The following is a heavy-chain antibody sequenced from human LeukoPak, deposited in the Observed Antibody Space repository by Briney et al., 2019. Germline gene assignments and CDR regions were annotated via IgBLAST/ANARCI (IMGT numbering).Heavy chain of an antibody. CDR1: GFTLSTYA. J-gene: IGHJ4*02. D-gene: IGHD3-22*01. V-gene: IGHV3-23*01. CDR2: ISGAGGNT. Sequence: GGSLRLSCAASGFTLSTYAMSWVRQPPGPGLERVAAISGAGGNTYYGDSVKGRFTISRDNSKNTLSLQMNSLRAEDTAVYYCAKGDRDGYGLYDYWGQGTLVTVSS. CDR3: AKGDRDGYGLYDY.